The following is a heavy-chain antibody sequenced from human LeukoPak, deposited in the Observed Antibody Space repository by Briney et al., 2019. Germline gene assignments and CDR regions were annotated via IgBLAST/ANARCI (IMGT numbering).Heavy chain of an antibody. CDR3: ARGSQALGYCSSTSCYGGLFDY. D-gene: IGHD2-2*01. Sequence: ASVKVSCKASGYTFTSYDINWVRQATGQGLEWMGWVNPNSGNTGYAQKFQGRVTITRNTSISTAYMELSSLRSEDTAVYYCARGSQALGYCSSTSCYGGLFDYWDQGTLVTVSS. J-gene: IGHJ4*02. V-gene: IGHV1-8*03. CDR2: VNPNSGNT. CDR1: GYTFTSYD.